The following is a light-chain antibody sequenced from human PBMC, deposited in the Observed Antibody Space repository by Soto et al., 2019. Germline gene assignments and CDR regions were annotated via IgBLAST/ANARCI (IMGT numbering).Light chain of an antibody. V-gene: IGLV2-23*02. CDR2: EVS. CDR1: SSDVGSYNL. J-gene: IGLJ2*01. CDR3: CSYAGSRTYVV. Sequence: QSALTQPASVSGSPGQSITISCTGTSSDVGSYNLVSWYQQHPGKAPKLMIYEVSKRPSGVSKRFSGSKSGNTASLTISGLQAEDEADYYCCSYAGSRTYVVFGGGTKLTVL.